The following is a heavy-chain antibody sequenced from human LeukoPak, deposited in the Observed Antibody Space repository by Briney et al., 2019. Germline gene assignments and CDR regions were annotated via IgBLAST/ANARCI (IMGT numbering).Heavy chain of an antibody. CDR3: AKDMYSSGWYTDH. CDR2: IKQDGSEK. CDR1: GFTFTNSW. J-gene: IGHJ4*02. Sequence: GGSLRLSCAASGFTFTNSWMHWVRQAPGKGLEWVANIKQDGSEKYYVDSVKGRFTISRDNSKNTLYLQMNSLRAEDTAVYYCAKDMYSSGWYTDHWGQGTLVTVSS. V-gene: IGHV3-7*01. D-gene: IGHD6-19*01.